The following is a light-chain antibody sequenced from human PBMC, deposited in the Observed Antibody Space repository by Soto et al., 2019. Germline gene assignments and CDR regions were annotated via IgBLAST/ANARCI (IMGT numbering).Light chain of an antibody. V-gene: IGKV3-20*01. CDR3: QHYDGSPRT. CDR2: GVF. J-gene: IGKJ2*01. Sequence: EAVLTQSPGTVSLSPGERATLSCRTSQTVKNDYLAWYQQQPGQAPRLLIYGVFNRATGVPDRFSGSGSVTDFTLTISGLEPEDSAVYYCQHYDGSPRTFGQGTKLEIK. CDR1: QTVKNDY.